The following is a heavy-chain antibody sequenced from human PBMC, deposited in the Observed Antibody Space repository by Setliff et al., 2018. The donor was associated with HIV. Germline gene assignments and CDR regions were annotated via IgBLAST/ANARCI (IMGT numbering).Heavy chain of an antibody. J-gene: IGHJ3*02. D-gene: IGHD3-22*01. Sequence: NPSETLSLTCTVSGGSISSYYGSWIRQSAGKGLEWIGRIYSSGTTNYNPSLKSRLTMSVDTSKNQFSLKLNSVTAADTAVYYCARSRRYYDSSGYYPGAFDIWGQGTVVTVSS. CDR2: IYSSGTT. CDR1: GGSISSYY. CDR3: ARSRRYYDSSGYYPGAFDI. V-gene: IGHV4-4*07.